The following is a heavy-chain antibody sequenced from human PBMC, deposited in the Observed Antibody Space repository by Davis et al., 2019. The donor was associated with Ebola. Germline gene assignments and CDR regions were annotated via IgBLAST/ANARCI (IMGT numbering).Heavy chain of an antibody. CDR2: INPNSGRT. CDR1: GYTFTGYY. J-gene: IGHJ4*02. V-gene: IGHV1-2*04. Sequence: ASVKVSCKASGYTFTGYYMHWVRQAPGQGLEWMGWINPNSGRTNYAQKFQGWVTMTRDTSISTAYMELSRLRSDDTAVYYCARGLLWFGELLPHYYFDYWGQGTLVTVSS. CDR3: ARGLLWFGELLPHYYFDY. D-gene: IGHD3-10*01.